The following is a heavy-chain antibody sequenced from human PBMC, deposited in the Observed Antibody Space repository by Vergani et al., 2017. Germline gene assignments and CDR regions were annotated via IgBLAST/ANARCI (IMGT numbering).Heavy chain of an antibody. D-gene: IGHD7-27*01. CDR2: IYPADSDT. V-gene: IGHV5-51*03. CDR1: QYSFGNYW. CDR3: ATDPQNWGFDY. J-gene: IGHJ4*02. Sequence: EVELVQSGPEMRKPGESLKISCKGSQYSFGNYWIGWVRQMPGKGLEWMGIIYPADSDTRYSPSFQGQVTISADKSISTAFLQWDSLKASDTALYYCATDPQNWGFDYWVQGTLVTVSS.